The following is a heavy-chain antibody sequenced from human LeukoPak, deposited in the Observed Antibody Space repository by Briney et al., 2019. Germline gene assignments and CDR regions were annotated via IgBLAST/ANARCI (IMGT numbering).Heavy chain of an antibody. CDR1: GYTFTGYY. CDR3: AREVVVKDAFDI. V-gene: IGHV1-2*02. J-gene: IGHJ3*02. D-gene: IGHD2-15*01. CDR2: INHNSGGT. Sequence: ASVKVSCKSSGYTFTGYYMHWVRQAPGQGLEWMGWINHNSGGTNYEQKFQGRVTMTRGTSISTAYMELSRLRSDDTAVYYCAREVVVKDAFDIWGQGTMVTVSS.